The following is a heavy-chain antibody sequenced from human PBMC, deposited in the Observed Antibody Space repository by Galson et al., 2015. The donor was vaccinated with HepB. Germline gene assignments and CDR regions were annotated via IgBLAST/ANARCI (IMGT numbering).Heavy chain of an antibody. CDR1: GGSISSSTYY. J-gene: IGHJ4*02. D-gene: IGHD3-10*01. V-gene: IGHV4-39*01. CDR3: ASHPGSYYAQFDY. CDR2: IYYSGST. Sequence: SETLSLTCTVSGGSISSSTYYWGWIRQPPGKGLEWIASIYYSGSTYYNPSLKSRITIAVDTSKNQFSLKLSSVTAADTAVYYCASHPGSYYAQFDYWGQGTLVTVSS.